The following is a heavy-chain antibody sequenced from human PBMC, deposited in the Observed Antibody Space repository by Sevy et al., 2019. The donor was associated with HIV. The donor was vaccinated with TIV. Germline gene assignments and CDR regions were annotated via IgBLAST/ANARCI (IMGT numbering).Heavy chain of an antibody. J-gene: IGHJ4*02. Sequence: GGSLRLSCAASGFTFSTYAMTWLRQAPGKGLEWVSVISFSGGSTYYADSVKGRFTISRDNSKNTLYLQMISLRAEDTAVYYCAKDRVSGTYYTGDFDYWGQGTLVTVSS. CDR2: ISFSGGST. CDR3: AKDRVSGTYYTGDFDY. D-gene: IGHD3-10*01. V-gene: IGHV3-23*01. CDR1: GFTFSTYA.